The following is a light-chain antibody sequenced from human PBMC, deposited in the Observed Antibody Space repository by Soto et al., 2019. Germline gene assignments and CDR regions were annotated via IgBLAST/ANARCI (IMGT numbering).Light chain of an antibody. CDR1: QSIATY. Sequence: DIQMTQSPSSLSASVGDRVTITCRTSQSIATYLTWYQQKPGKAPKLLIYFVSRLESGVPSRFSGSGSGTDFTLTISSLQSEDFATYYCQQSYSTPPTFGQGTRLEIK. CDR2: FVS. CDR3: QQSYSTPPT. V-gene: IGKV1-39*01. J-gene: IGKJ5*01.